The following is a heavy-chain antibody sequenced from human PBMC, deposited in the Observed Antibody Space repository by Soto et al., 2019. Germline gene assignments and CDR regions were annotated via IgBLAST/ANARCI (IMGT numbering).Heavy chain of an antibody. CDR1: GFTFSYFS. D-gene: IGHD3-10*01. J-gene: IGHJ5*02. Sequence: PGGSLRLSCAASGFTFSYFSMNWVRQAPGKGLEWVSYISSSSSTIYYADSVKGRFTISRDNAKNSLYLQMNSLRAEDTAVYYCARGVYGSGFYNWFDPWGQGTLVTVSS. CDR3: ARGVYGSGFYNWFDP. V-gene: IGHV3-48*01. CDR2: ISSSSSTI.